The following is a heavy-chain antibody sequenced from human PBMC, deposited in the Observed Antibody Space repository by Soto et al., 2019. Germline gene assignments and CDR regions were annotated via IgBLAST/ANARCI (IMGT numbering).Heavy chain of an antibody. J-gene: IGHJ6*02. CDR1: GFTFSSYG. Sequence: QVQLVESGGGVVQPGRSLRLYCAASGFTFSSYGMHWVRQAPGKGLEWVAVISYDGSIKYYADSVQGRFTISRDNSKNTVYLQMNSLRAEDTAVYYCAKRDYVGNPEVYGMDVWGQGTTVTVSS. V-gene: IGHV3-30*18. CDR3: AKRDYVGNPEVYGMDV. D-gene: IGHD4-17*01. CDR2: ISYDGSIK.